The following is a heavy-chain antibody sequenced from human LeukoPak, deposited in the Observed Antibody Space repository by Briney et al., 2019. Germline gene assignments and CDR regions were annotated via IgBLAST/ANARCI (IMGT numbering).Heavy chain of an antibody. Sequence: ASLKVSCKGSGYSFNVYYMHWVRQAPGQGLQWMGWIDPNSGDTVYAQKFQGRVTIPRDISITTAYMELTSLTSEDSAVYFCVISGGLPSNTLSVWGHGTLLTVSS. CDR3: VISGGLPSNTLSV. CDR1: GYSFNVYY. J-gene: IGHJ3*01. V-gene: IGHV1-2*02. D-gene: IGHD2-15*01. CDR2: IDPNSGDT.